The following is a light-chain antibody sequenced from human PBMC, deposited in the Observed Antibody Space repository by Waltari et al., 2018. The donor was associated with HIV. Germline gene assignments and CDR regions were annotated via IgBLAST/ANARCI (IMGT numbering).Light chain of an antibody. Sequence: QSALTQPPSASGTPGQSVPISCTGPSRDAGGYNYVSWYHQHPGNAPKLIIYEVTERPSGVPDRFSGSKSGNTASLTVSGLQAEDDADYYCLLYYSGAWVFGGGTRLTVL. V-gene: IGLV2-8*01. CDR3: LLYYSGAWV. J-gene: IGLJ3*02. CDR1: SRDAGGYNY. CDR2: EVT.